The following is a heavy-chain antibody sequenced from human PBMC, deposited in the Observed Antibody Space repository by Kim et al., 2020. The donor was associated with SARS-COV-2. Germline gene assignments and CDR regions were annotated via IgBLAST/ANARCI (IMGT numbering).Heavy chain of an antibody. J-gene: IGHJ3*02. CDR3: ARALSITMIVVVINAFDI. V-gene: IGHV4-31*03. Sequence: SETLSLTCPVSGGSISSGGYYWSWIRQHPGKGLEWIGYIYYSGSTYYNPSLKSRVTISVDTSKNQFSLKLSSVTAADTAVYYCARALSITMIVVVINAFDIWGQGTMVTVSS. CDR1: GGSISSGGYY. CDR2: IYYSGST. D-gene: IGHD3-22*01.